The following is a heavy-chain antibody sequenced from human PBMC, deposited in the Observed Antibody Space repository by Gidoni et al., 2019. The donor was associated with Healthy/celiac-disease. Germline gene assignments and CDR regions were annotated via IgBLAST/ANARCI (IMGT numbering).Heavy chain of an antibody. J-gene: IGHJ4*02. V-gene: IGHV3-23*01. CDR2: ISGSGGST. Sequence: EVQLLESGGGLVQPGGSLRLSCAASGFTFSSYAMSWVRQAPGQGLEWVSAISGSGGSTYYADSVKGRFTISRDNSKNTLYLQMNSLRAEDTAVYYCAKAPPTYGDETGGFFDYWGQGTLVTVSS. CDR1: GFTFSSYA. CDR3: AKAPPTYGDETGGFFDY. D-gene: IGHD4-17*01.